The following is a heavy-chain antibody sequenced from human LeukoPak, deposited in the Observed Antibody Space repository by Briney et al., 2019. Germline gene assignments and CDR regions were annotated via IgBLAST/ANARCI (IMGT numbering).Heavy chain of an antibody. CDR3: AKDDFGIVGATDVLDY. Sequence: GGSLRLSCAASGFTFSSYAMSWVRQAPGKGLEWVSAISGSGTSTYYAESVRGRFTISRDSSKNTLYLQMNSLRAEDTAVYYCAKDDFGIVGATDVLDYWGQGTLVTVSS. V-gene: IGHV3-23*01. D-gene: IGHD1-26*01. J-gene: IGHJ4*02. CDR2: ISGSGTST. CDR1: GFTFSSYA.